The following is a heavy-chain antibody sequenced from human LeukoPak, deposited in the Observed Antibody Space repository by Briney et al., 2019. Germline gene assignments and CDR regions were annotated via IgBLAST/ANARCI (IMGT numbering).Heavy chain of an antibody. CDR1: GYTFTGYY. J-gene: IGHJ2*01. CDR2: INPNSGGT. D-gene: IGHD6-19*01. Sequence: ASVKVSCKASGYTFTGYYMHWVRQAPGQGLEWMGWINPNSGGTNYAQKFQGRVTMTRDTSISTAYMELSRLRSDDTAVYYCARDPWGIAVAGTGFDLWGRGTLVTVSS. V-gene: IGHV1-2*02. CDR3: ARDPWGIAVAGTGFDL.